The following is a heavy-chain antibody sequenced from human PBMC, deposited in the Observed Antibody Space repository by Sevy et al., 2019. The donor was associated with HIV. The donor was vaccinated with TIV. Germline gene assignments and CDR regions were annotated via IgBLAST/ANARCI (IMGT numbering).Heavy chain of an antibody. J-gene: IGHJ5*02. D-gene: IGHD3-3*01. V-gene: IGHV4-61*01. Sequence: SETLSLTCTVSGGSVSSGSYYWSWIRQPPGKGLEWIGYIYYSGSTNYNPPLKSRVTISVDTSKNQFSLKLSSVTAADTAVYYCARGQRLVTIFGVVIRRWFDPWGQGTLVTVSS. CDR3: ARGQRLVTIFGVVIRRWFDP. CDR2: IYYSGST. CDR1: GGSVSSGSYY.